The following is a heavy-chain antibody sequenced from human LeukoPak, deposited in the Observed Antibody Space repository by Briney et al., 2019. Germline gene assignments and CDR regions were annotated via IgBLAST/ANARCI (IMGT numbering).Heavy chain of an antibody. D-gene: IGHD3-9*01. CDR3: ARRSYDILTGYYNVDY. CDR2: IYYSGST. V-gene: IGHV4-39*01. J-gene: IGHJ4*02. Sequence: PSETLSLTCTVSGGSVSSGSYYWGWIRQPPGKGLEWIGSIYYSGSTYYNPSLKSRVTISVDTSKNQFSLKLSSVTAADTAVYYCARRSYDILTGYYNVDYWSQGTLVTVSS. CDR1: GGSVSSGSYY.